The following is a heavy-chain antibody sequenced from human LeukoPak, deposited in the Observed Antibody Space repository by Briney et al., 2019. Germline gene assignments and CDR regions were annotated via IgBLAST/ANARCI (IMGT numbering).Heavy chain of an antibody. Sequence: ASVKVSCKASGYTFTSYYMHWVRQAPGQGLEWMGIINPSGGSTSYAQKFQGRVTMTRDTSISTAYMELSRLTSDDTAVYYCARGAGGFGEFDFDYWGQGTLVTVSS. CDR1: GYTFTSYY. CDR3: ARGAGGFGEFDFDY. J-gene: IGHJ4*02. CDR2: INPSGGST. V-gene: IGHV1-46*01. D-gene: IGHD3-10*01.